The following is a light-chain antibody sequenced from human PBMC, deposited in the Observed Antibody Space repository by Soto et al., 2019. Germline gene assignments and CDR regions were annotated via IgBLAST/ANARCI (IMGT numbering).Light chain of an antibody. Sequence: DIVLTQSPGTLSLSPGERATLSCRASQSVSSSYLAWYQQKPGQAPRLLIYGASSMATGIPDRFSGSGSGTDFNLTISRLEPEDFAVYYCQQYGSSPGITFGPGTKVDIK. CDR1: QSVSSSY. CDR2: GAS. J-gene: IGKJ3*01. CDR3: QQYGSSPGIT. V-gene: IGKV3-20*01.